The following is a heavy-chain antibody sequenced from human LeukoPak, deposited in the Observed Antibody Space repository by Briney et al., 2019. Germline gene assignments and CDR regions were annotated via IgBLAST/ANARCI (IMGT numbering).Heavy chain of an antibody. J-gene: IGHJ4*02. CDR2: IDPSDSYT. V-gene: IGHV5-10-1*01. D-gene: IGHD3-10*01. CDR3: ARHLRVNYYGSGSYAPPNS. CDR1: GYSFTSYW. Sequence: GESLKISCKGSGYSFTSYWISWVRQMPGKGLEWMGRIDPSDSYTNYSPSLQGHVAISADKSISTAYLQWSSLKASDTAMYYCARHLRVNYYGSGSYAPPNSWGQGTLVTVSS.